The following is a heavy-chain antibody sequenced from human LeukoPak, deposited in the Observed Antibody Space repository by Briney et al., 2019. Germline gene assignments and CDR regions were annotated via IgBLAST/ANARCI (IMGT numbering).Heavy chain of an antibody. CDR3: ARERYCSSTSCYNYYYYGMDV. D-gene: IGHD2-2*02. Sequence: SETLSLTCTVSGGSVSSGSYYWSWIRQPPGKGLEWIGYIYYSGSTNYNPSLKSRVTISVDTSKNQFSLKLSSVTAADTAVYYCARERYCSSTSCYNYYYYGMDVWGQGTTVTVSS. CDR1: GGSVSSGSYY. J-gene: IGHJ6*02. V-gene: IGHV4-61*01. CDR2: IYYSGST.